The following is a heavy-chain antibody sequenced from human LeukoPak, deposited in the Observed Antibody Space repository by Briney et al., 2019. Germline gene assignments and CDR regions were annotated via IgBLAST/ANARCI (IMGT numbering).Heavy chain of an antibody. CDR1: GFSLSTSGVG. CDR2: IYWDDDK. CDR3: AHSAPTRFDP. J-gene: IGHJ5*02. V-gene: IGHV2-5*02. Sequence: ESGPTLVKPTQTLTLTCTFSGFSLSTSGVGVGWIRQPPGKALEWLAIIYWDDDKRYSPSLKSRLTITKDTSKNQVVLTMTNMDPVDTATYYCAHSAPTRFDPWGQGTLVTVSS.